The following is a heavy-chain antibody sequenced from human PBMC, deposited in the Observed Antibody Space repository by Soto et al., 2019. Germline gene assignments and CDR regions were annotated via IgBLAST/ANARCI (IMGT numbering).Heavy chain of an antibody. J-gene: IGHJ4*02. Sequence: GGSLRLSCAASGVTFSSYCMHWVRQAPGKGLEWVAVIWYDGSNKYYADSVKGRFTISRDNSKSTLYLQVNSLRAEDTAVYYCARSQGMRFWFWFAYWGRGALVTVSS. CDR2: IWYDGSNK. CDR1: GVTFSSYC. V-gene: IGHV3-33*01. D-gene: IGHD3-3*01. CDR3: ARSQGMRFWFWFAY.